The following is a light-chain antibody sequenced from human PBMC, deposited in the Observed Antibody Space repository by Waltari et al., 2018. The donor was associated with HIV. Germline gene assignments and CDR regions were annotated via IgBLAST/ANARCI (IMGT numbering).Light chain of an antibody. J-gene: IGLJ2*01. CDR2: EVS. CDR3: SSYSRGALL. V-gene: IGLV2-14*01. CDR1: TNDIASYNY. Sequence: QSVLTQPASVSGSPGQSLTLSCTRTTNDIASYNYVPWYQQSPDKAPKLIIYEVSNRPSGISSRFSGSKSGNTASLTISGLQADDEAYYHCSSYSRGALLFGGGTKVTVL.